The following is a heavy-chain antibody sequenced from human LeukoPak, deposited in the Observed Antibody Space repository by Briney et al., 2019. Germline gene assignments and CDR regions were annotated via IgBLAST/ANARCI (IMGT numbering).Heavy chain of an antibody. Sequence: SETLSLTCTVSGGSISSSSYYWGWIRQPPGKGLEWIGSIYYSGRTYYNPSLKSRVTTSVDTSKNQFSLKLSSVTAADTAVYYCARHEIVVVPAAILCGWFDPWGQGTLVTVSS. D-gene: IGHD2-2*02. CDR2: IYYSGRT. CDR3: ARHEIVVVPAAILCGWFDP. CDR1: GGSISSSSYY. V-gene: IGHV4-39*01. J-gene: IGHJ5*02.